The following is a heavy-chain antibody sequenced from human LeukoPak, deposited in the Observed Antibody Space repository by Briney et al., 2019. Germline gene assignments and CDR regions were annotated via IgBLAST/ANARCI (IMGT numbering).Heavy chain of an antibody. CDR2: ISYDGSNK. J-gene: IGHJ4*02. Sequence: GGSLRLSCAASGFTFSSYAMHWVRQAPGKGLEWVAVISYDGSNKYYADSVKGRFTISRDNSKNTLYLQMNSLRAEDTAVYYCARDREDQYYFDYWGQGTLVTVSS. CDR3: ARDREDQYYFDY. CDR1: GFTFSSYA. V-gene: IGHV3-30-3*01. D-gene: IGHD1-26*01.